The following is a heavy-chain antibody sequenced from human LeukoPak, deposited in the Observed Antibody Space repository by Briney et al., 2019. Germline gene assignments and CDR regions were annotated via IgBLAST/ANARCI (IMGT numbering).Heavy chain of an antibody. D-gene: IGHD3-9*01. J-gene: IGHJ4*02. CDR1: GFTFSSYW. V-gene: IGHV3-74*01. CDR3: ARVSDILTGYYYFDY. Sequence: GGSLRLSCAASGFTFSSYWMHWVRHAPGKGLVWVSRINSDGSSTSYADSVKGRFTISRDNPKNTLYLQMNSLRAEDTAVYYCARVSDILTGYYYFDYWGQGTLVTVSS. CDR2: INSDGSST.